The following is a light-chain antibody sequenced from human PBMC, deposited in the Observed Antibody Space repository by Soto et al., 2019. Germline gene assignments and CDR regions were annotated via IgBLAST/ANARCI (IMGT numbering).Light chain of an antibody. V-gene: IGLV2-11*01. CDR3: CSYGTRGVV. J-gene: IGLJ2*01. CDR1: TSGVGGYTF. CDR2: DVT. Sequence: QSALTQPRSVSGSPGQSVTIPCTGDTSGVGGYTFVSWYQQHPGKAPKLMIFDVTKRPSGVPERFSGSKSANTASLTISGLQPEDEADYYCCSYGTRGVVFGGGTKLTV.